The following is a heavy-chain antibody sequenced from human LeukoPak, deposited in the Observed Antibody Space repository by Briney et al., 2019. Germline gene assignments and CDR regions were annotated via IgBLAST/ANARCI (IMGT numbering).Heavy chain of an antibody. Sequence: ASVKVSCEASGGTFSSYAISWVRQAPGQGLEWMGGIIPIFGTANYAQKFQGRVTITADESTSTAYMELSSLRSEDTAVYYCARDTGIAVAGIDASIGWFDPWGQGTLVTVSS. CDR3: ARDTGIAVAGIDASIGWFDP. D-gene: IGHD6-19*01. J-gene: IGHJ5*02. CDR1: GGTFSSYA. V-gene: IGHV1-69*13. CDR2: IIPIFGTA.